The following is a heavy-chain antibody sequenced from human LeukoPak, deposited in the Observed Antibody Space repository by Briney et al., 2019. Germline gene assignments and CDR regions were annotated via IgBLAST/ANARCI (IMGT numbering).Heavy chain of an antibody. Sequence: SETLSLTCTVSGGSISRGPYSWNWVRQPAGKGLEWIGLIHPSGNTDYNPSLKTRVTISVDTSKNQFSLNLSSVTAADTAVYYCARGYSDFSLHYWGQGTLVTVSS. J-gene: IGHJ4*02. D-gene: IGHD4-11*01. CDR2: IHPSGNT. CDR3: ARGYSDFSLHY. CDR1: GGSISRGPYS. V-gene: IGHV4-61*02.